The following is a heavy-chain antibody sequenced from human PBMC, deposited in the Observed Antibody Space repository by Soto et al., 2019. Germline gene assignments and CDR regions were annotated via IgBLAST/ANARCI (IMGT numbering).Heavy chain of an antibody. J-gene: IGHJ6*02. V-gene: IGHV1-18*01. CDR3: ARYSESVAGIGNYYYGMDV. CDR1: GYTFTSYG. D-gene: IGHD6-19*01. CDR2: ISAYNGNT. Sequence: ASVKVSCKASGYTFTSYGMSWVRRARGQGLEWMGWISAYNGNTNYAQKLQGRVTMTTDTSTSTAYMELRSLRSDDTAVYYCARYSESVAGIGNYYYGMDVWGQGTTVTVSS.